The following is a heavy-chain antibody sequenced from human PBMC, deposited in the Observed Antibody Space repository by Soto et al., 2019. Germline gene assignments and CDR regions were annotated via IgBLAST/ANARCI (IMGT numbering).Heavy chain of an antibody. Sequence: QVQLVESGGGVLQPGRSLRLSCAASGFTFSSYAMHWVRQAPGKGLEWVAVISYDGSNKYYADSVKGRFTISRDNSKNTLYLQMNSLRAEDTAVYYCASGLNWDAFDYWGQGTLVTVSS. V-gene: IGHV3-30-3*01. D-gene: IGHD1-1*01. J-gene: IGHJ4*02. CDR2: ISYDGSNK. CDR1: GFTFSSYA. CDR3: ASGLNWDAFDY.